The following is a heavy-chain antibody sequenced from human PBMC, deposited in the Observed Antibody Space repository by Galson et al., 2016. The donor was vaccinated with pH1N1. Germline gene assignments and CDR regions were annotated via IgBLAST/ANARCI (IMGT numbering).Heavy chain of an antibody. CDR3: VRDRRSVVVVVAAIPGWFDP. V-gene: IGHV3-7*01. CDR1: GFIFSSYW. D-gene: IGHD2-15*01. Sequence: SLRLSCAASGFIFSSYWMSWVRQAPGKGLEWVANIKQDGSEEYYVDSVKGRFTISRDNAKNSLYLQMNSLRAEDTALYSCVRDRRSVVVVVAAIPGWFDPWGQGTLVTVSS. CDR2: IKQDGSEE. J-gene: IGHJ5*02.